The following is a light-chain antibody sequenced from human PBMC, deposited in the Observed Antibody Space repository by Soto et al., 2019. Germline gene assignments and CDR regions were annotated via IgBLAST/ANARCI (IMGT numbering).Light chain of an antibody. V-gene: IGLV2-14*01. CDR2: DVS. Sequence: QSALTQPASVSGSPGQSITISCTGTSSDVGRYNYVSWYQQHPGKAPKLTIYDVSTRPSGVSSRFSGSKSGNTASLTISGLQAEDEADYYCSSFPSSSTYVFGTGTKLTVL. CDR3: SSFPSSSTYV. CDR1: SSDVGRYNY. J-gene: IGLJ1*01.